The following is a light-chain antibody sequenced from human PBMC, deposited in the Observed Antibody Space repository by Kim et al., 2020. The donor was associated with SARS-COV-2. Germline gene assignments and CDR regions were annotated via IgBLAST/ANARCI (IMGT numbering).Light chain of an antibody. CDR2: DAS. CDR1: QSVRAS. CDR3: QQRSNWTPSIT. V-gene: IGKV3-11*01. Sequence: PCQRATLSRRASQSVRASLAWYQHKPSQAPRLLIYDASNRATGIPARFSGSGSGTDFPLTISSLEPEDFAVYYCQQRSNWTPSITFGQGTRLEIK. J-gene: IGKJ5*01.